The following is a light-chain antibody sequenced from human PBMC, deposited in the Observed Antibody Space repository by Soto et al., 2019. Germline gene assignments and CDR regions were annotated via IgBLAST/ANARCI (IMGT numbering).Light chain of an antibody. CDR1: QSVYSM. CDR2: DAS. CDR3: QQYYKWPLT. V-gene: IGKV3-15*01. J-gene: IGKJ4*01. Sequence: EIVMTQSPATLSVSPGERATLSCRASQSVYSMLAWYQQKPGQAPRLLIYDASTRATGIPASFSGSGSRTEFTLTISSLQSQDFAVYYCQQYYKWPLTFGGGTKVDIK.